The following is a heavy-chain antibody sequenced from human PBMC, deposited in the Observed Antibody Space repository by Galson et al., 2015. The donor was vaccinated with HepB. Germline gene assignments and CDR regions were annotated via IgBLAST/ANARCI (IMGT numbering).Heavy chain of an antibody. V-gene: IGHV3-11*01. CDR1: GFTFSDYY. CDR3: ARDAYLRTDFWSGYNWFDP. D-gene: IGHD3-3*01. J-gene: IGHJ5*02. Sequence: SLRLSCAASGFTFSDYYMSWIRQAPGKGLEWLSYISSSGNTIYYADSVKGRFTISRDNAKNSLYLQMNSLRAEDTAVYYCARDAYLRTDFWSGYNWFDPWGQGTLVTVSS. CDR2: ISSSGNTI.